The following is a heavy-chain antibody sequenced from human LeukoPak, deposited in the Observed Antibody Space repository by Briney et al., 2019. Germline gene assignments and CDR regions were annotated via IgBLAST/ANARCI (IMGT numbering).Heavy chain of an antibody. CDR2: IYYTGST. Sequence: SETLSLTCTVSGGSISSYYWSWIRQPPGKGLEWIGYIYYTGSTNYNPSLKSRVTISVDTSKNRFSLRLTSVTAADTAVYYCARDPGYCRGGSCYAFDYWGQGTLVTVSS. CDR1: GGSISSYY. V-gene: IGHV4-59*01. J-gene: IGHJ4*02. D-gene: IGHD2-15*01. CDR3: ARDPGYCRGGSCYAFDY.